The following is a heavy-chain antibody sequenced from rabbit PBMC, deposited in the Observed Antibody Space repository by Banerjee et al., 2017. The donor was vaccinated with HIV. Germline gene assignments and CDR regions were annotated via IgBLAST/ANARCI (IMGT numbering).Heavy chain of an antibody. CDR1: GFDFSSYW. CDR3: ARDAGYAGSNL. J-gene: IGHJ4*01. V-gene: IGHV1S45*01. D-gene: IGHD4-2*01. CDR2: INTNSGNA. Sequence: QQQLEESGGGLVKPEGSLTLTCKGSGFDFSSYWICWVRQAPGKGLEWIACINTNSGNAVYASWAKGRFTISKTSSTTVTLQMTSLTAADTATYFCARDAGYAGSNLWGQGTLVTVS.